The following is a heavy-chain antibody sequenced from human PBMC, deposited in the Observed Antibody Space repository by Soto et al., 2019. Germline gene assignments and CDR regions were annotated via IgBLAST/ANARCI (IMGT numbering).Heavy chain of an antibody. V-gene: IGHV3-23*01. CDR2: IGGSDGSA. CDR1: GFTFRRYA. J-gene: IGHJ3*02. CDR3: AKTRLHDATVFHRDGLDI. D-gene: IGHD3-3*01. Sequence: EVQLLESGGGLVQPGGSLRLSCAASGFTFRRYAMIWVRQAPGKGLEWVSGIGGSDGSAYYADLVRGRFTISRDNSKNILYLQMNTLRADDTARYHCAKTRLHDATVFHRDGLDIWGQGTVVTVSS.